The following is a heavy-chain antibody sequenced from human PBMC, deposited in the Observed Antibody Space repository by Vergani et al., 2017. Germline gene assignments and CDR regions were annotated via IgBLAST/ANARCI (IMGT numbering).Heavy chain of an antibody. V-gene: IGHV3-11*01. CDR1: GFTFSDYY. Sequence: QVQLVESGGGLVKPGGSLRLSCAASGFTFSDYYMSWIRQAPGKGLEWVSYISSSGSTIYYADSVKGRFTISKDNAKNSLYLQMNSLRAEDTAVYYCARDQSYFWSGYYTLRDYYYGMDVWGQGTTVTVSS. J-gene: IGHJ6*02. D-gene: IGHD3-3*01. CDR3: ARDQSYFWSGYYTLRDYYYGMDV. CDR2: ISSSGSTI.